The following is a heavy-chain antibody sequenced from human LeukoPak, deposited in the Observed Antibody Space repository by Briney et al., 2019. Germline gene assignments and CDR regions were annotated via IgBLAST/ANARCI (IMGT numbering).Heavy chain of an antibody. V-gene: IGHV3-23*01. CDR3: ARWGNDYSQFDS. Sequence: GGSLRLSCAASGLTFSSHWMHWVRQAPGKGLEWVSVVSGSGDNTNYADSVKGRFTISRDNSKNTLFLQMNSLRTEDTAVYFCARWGNDYSQFDSWGQGTLVTVS. J-gene: IGHJ4*02. D-gene: IGHD4-11*01. CDR2: VSGSGDNT. CDR1: GLTFSSHW.